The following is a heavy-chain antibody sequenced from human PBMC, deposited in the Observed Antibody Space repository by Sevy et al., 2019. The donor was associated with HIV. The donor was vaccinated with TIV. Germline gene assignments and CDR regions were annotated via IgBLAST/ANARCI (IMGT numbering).Heavy chain of an antibody. CDR2: YSGST. CDR3: ARVRYTYGFPIFFDY. CDR1: SGSISSYY. V-gene: IGHV4-59*01. Sequence: SETLSLTCSVSSGSISSYYWSWIRQPPGKGLEWIDYSGSTSYNSSLKSRVTISVDRSKNQFSLKLRSVTAADTAIYYCARVRYTYGFPIFFDYWGHGILVTVSS. D-gene: IGHD5-18*01. J-gene: IGHJ4*01.